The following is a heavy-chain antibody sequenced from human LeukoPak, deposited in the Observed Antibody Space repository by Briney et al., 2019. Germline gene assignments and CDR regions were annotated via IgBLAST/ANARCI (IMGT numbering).Heavy chain of an antibody. Sequence: SETLSLTCTVSGGSISSDYWTWIRQPAGKGLNWIGRIYRSGSTSYNPSLKSRVTMSVDTSKNQFSLKLSSVTAADTAVYYCARAVAYGIDTGYFDYWGQGTLVTVSS. CDR1: GGSISSDY. CDR3: ARAVAYGIDTGYFDY. CDR2: IYRSGST. D-gene: IGHD2-8*02. J-gene: IGHJ4*02. V-gene: IGHV4-4*07.